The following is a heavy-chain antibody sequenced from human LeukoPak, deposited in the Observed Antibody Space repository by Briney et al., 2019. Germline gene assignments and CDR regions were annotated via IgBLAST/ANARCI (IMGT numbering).Heavy chain of an antibody. Sequence: GGTLRLSCVASGFTFRIYGMNWVRQAPGKGPEWVSYISHTSGSILYADSVKGRFTMSRDNAKKSLYLQMNTLRAEDSAVYYCARATRNCYDYWGQGTLVTVSS. CDR3: ARATRNCYDY. CDR1: GFTFRIYG. CDR2: ISHTSGSI. J-gene: IGHJ4*02. D-gene: IGHD2-21*01. V-gene: IGHV3-48*01.